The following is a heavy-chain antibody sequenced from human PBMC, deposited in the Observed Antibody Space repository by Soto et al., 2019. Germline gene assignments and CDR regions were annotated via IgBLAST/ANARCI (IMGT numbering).Heavy chain of an antibody. V-gene: IGHV3-23*01. CDR1: GFTLGRYG. D-gene: IGHD3-10*01. J-gene: IGHJ4*02. CDR2: VSPNGQGI. Sequence: WESLRLSCAASGFTLGRYGMSWVRQAPGKGLEWVSAVSPNGQGIYYADSVRGRFTISRDFSKNTVFLHMESLRAEDTAVYYCAKDRDYPRDYFHYWGQGTLVTVSS. CDR3: AKDRDYPRDYFHY.